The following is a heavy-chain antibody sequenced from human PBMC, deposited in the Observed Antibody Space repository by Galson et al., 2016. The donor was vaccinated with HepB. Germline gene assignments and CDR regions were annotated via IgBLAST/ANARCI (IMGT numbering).Heavy chain of an antibody. J-gene: IGHJ4*02. Sequence: SVKLSCKASGFSFTAYGMTWVRQAPGKGLEWVSWISTYSGNTMYAHTVKGRVTMTTDTSKTTVYMELKRLRSDDPAVYYCARVALPYYYASSGPFDCWGQGTLVTVSS. CDR3: ARVALPYYYASSGPFDC. V-gene: IGHV1-18*04. CDR2: ISTYSGNT. D-gene: IGHD3-22*01. CDR1: GFSFTAYG.